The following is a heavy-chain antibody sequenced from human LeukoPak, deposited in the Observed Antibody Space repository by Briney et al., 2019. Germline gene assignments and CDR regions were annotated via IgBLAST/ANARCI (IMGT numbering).Heavy chain of an antibody. V-gene: IGHV4-38-2*02. CDR3: ARGGVWGSRHFDY. J-gene: IGHJ4*02. Sequence: PSETLSLTCTVSGYSISSGYYWGWIRQPPGKGLEWIGSIYHSGSTYYNPSLKSRVTISVDTSKNQFSLKLSSVTAADTAVYYCARGGVWGSRHFDYWGQGTLVTVSS. CDR2: IYHSGST. D-gene: IGHD3-16*01. CDR1: GYSISSGYY.